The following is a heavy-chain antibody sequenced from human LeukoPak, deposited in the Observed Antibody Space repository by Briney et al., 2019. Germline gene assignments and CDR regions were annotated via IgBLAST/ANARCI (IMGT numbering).Heavy chain of an antibody. D-gene: IGHD2-2*01. CDR2: ISAYNGNT. J-gene: IGHJ3*02. CDR3: ASSISSTSTLDAFDI. V-gene: IGHV1-18*01. CDR1: GYTFTKYG. Sequence: ASVKVSCKASGYTFTKYGISWLRQAPGQGLEWMAWISAYNGNTNYAQKLQGRVTMTTDTSTSTAYMELRSLRSDDTAVYYCASSISSTSTLDAFDIWGQGTMVTVSS.